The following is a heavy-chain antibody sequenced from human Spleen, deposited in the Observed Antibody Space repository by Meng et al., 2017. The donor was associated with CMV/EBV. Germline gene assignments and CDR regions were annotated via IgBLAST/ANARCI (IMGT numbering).Heavy chain of an antibody. CDR2: ISTSGSTI. V-gene: IGHV3-48*03. CDR1: GFTFSSYE. J-gene: IGHJ4*02. Sequence: GESLKISCAASGFTFSSYEMNWVRQAPGKGLEWVSSISTSGSTIYYADSVQGRFTISRDNAKKSLYLQMNSLRAEDTAVYYCTRDLDYTYFGYWGQGTLVTVSS. CDR3: TRDLDYTYFGY. D-gene: IGHD3-16*01.